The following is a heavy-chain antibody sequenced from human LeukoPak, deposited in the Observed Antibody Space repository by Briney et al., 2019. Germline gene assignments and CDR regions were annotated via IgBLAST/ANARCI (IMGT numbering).Heavy chain of an antibody. J-gene: IGHJ4*02. CDR1: GGSFSGYY. D-gene: IGHD3-9*01. CDR2: INHSGST. Sequence: SETLSLTCAVYGGSFSGYYWSWIRQPPGKGLEWIGEINHSGSTNYNPSLKSRVTISVDTSKNQFSLKLSSVTAADTAVYYCARRGIVYDILTDYYPYFDYWGQGTLVTVSS. V-gene: IGHV4-34*01. CDR3: ARRGIVYDILTDYYPYFDY.